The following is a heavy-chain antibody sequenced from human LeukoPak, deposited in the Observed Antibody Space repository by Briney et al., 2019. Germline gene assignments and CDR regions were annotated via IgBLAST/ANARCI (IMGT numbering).Heavy chain of an antibody. CDR3: ASICGSGSSLSNYYYGMDV. D-gene: IGHD3-10*01. V-gene: IGHV1-69*13. CDR1: GGTFSSYA. J-gene: IGHJ6*04. CDR2: IIPIFGTA. Sequence: GASVKVSCKASGGTFSSYAISWVRQAPGQGLEWMGGIIPIFGTANYAQKFQGRVTITADESTSTAYMELSSLRSEDTAVYYCASICGSGSSLSNYYYGMDVWGKGTTVTVSS.